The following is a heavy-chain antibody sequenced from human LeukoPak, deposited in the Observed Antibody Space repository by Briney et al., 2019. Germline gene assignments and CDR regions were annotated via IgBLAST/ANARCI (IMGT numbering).Heavy chain of an antibody. CDR3: ARDRDPTYGSGSYYNLLRY. CDR2: IIPILGIA. CDR1: GGTFSSYA. J-gene: IGHJ4*02. Sequence: GSSVKVSCKASGGTFSSYAISWVRQAPGQGLEWMGRIIPILGIANYAQKFQGRVTITADKSTSTAYMELSSLRSEDTAVYYCARDRDPTYGSGSYYNLLRYWGQGTLVTVSS. D-gene: IGHD3-10*01. V-gene: IGHV1-69*04.